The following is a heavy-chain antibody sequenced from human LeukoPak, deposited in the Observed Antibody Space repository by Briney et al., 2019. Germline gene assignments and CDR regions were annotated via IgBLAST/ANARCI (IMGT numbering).Heavy chain of an antibody. CDR1: GFTFSSYS. CDR3: ARDRGVGYYYDSSGYFY. Sequence: WGSLRLSCAASGFTFSSYSMNWVRQAPGKGLEWVSYISSSSSTIYYADSVKGRFTISRDNAKNSLYLQMNSLRDEDTAVYYCARDRGVGYYYDSSGYFYWGQGTLVTVSS. CDR2: ISSSSSTI. V-gene: IGHV3-48*02. J-gene: IGHJ4*02. D-gene: IGHD3-22*01.